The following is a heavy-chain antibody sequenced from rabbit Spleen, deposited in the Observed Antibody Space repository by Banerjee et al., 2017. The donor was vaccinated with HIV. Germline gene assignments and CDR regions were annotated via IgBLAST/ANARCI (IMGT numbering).Heavy chain of an antibody. J-gene: IGHJ6*01. CDR2: IDIGSRDFT. D-gene: IGHD1-1*01. V-gene: IGHV1S40*01. Sequence: QSLEESGGDLAKPGASLTLTCTASGFDFSAYTFMCWVRQAPGKGLEWIACIDIGSRDFTYYASWAKGRFTISKSSSTTVTLQMTSLTVADTATYFCARDTSTSFSTYGMDLWGPGTLVTVS. CDR1: GFDFSAYTF. CDR3: ARDTSTSFSTYGMDL.